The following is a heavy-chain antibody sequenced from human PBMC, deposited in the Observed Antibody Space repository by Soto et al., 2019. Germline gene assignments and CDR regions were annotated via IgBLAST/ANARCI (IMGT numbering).Heavy chain of an antibody. CDR1: GASISCGDYY. Sequence: QVQLQESGPGLVKPSQTLSLTCAVSGASISCGDYYWSWIRQHPGKGLEWIGYIYYNGRAYYNPSLNSRVTMSSDTSKNQFSLKLSSVTAADTAVYYCARRGAGSGSFDYWGQGALVTVSS. J-gene: IGHJ4*02. CDR2: IYYNGRA. D-gene: IGHD3-10*01. CDR3: ARRGAGSGSFDY. V-gene: IGHV4-31*11.